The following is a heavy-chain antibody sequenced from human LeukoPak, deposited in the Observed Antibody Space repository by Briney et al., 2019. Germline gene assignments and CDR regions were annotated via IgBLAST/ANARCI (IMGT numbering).Heavy chain of an antibody. CDR2: IYTSGST. J-gene: IGHJ5*02. CDR3: ARYGYYDFWSGYLFDNWFDP. CDR1: GGSISSYY. V-gene: IGHV4-4*07. Sequence: SETLPLTCTVSGGSISSYYWSWIRQPAGKGLEWIGRIYTSGSTNYNPSLKSRVTMSVDTSKNQFSLKLSSVTAADTAVYYCARYGYYDFWSGYLFDNWFDPWGQGTLVTVSS. D-gene: IGHD3-3*01.